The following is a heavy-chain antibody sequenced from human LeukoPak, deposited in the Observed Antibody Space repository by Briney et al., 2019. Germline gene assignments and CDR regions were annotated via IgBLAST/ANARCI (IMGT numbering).Heavy chain of an antibody. Sequence: GGSLQISCQGSGYRFTSYWIGWARQLPGKGLGWMGIIYPGDSDTRYSPSFQGQVTISADKSISTAYLQWSSLKASDTAMYYCAGHRRISMVRGVKPHYYYYYMDVWGKGTTVTVPS. J-gene: IGHJ6*03. D-gene: IGHD3-10*01. V-gene: IGHV5-51*01. CDR1: GYRFTSYW. CDR2: IYPGDSDT. CDR3: AGHRRISMVRGVKPHYYYYYMDV.